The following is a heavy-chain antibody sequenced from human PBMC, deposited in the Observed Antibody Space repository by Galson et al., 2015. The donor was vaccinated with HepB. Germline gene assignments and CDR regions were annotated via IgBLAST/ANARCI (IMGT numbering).Heavy chain of an antibody. J-gene: IGHJ6*03. V-gene: IGHV1-2*02. Sequence: SVKVSCKASGFTFTDYYIHWVRQAPGQGLEWMGWSSPNRDGTNYAQKFQGRVTMTRDSSTRTVYVELSRLKFNATAVYYCARGGYMDVWGKGTTVIVSS. CDR2: SSPNRDGT. CDR3: ARGGYMDV. CDR1: GFTFTDYY.